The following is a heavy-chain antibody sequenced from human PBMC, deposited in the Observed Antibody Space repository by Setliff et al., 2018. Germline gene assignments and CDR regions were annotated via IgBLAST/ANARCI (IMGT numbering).Heavy chain of an antibody. CDR2: IQTSGTT. D-gene: IGHD1-26*01. Sequence: PSETLSLTCTVSGGSISSGNYYWGWIRQPAGKGLEWIGHIQTSGTTNYNPSLKSRVTISVDASKNQFFLKLNSLTAADTAVYYCARHGFIGSGSSYRPFDSWGRGTLVTVSS. J-gene: IGHJ4*02. CDR3: ARHGFIGSGSSYRPFDS. CDR1: GGSISSGNYY. V-gene: IGHV4-61*09.